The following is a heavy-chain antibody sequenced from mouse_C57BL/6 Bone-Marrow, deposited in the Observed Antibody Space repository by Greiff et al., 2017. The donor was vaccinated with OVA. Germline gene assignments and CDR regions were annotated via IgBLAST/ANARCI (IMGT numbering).Heavy chain of an antibody. D-gene: IGHD2-3*01. CDR3: AGGYSYYFDY. CDR2: ISSGSSTI. J-gene: IGHJ2*01. Sequence: EVKVVESGGGLVKPGGSLKLSCAASGFTFSDYGMHWVRQAPEKGLEWVAYISSGSSTIYYADTVKGRFTISRDNAKNTLFLQMTSLRSEDTAMYYCAGGYSYYFDYWGQGTTLTVSS. V-gene: IGHV5-17*01. CDR1: GFTFSDYG.